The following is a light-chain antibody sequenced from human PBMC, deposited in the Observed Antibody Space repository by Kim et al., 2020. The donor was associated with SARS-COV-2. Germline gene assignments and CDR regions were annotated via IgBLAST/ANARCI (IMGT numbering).Light chain of an antibody. CDR2: GAS. CDR1: QSVSSSY. Sequence: SPGESAALSCRASQSVSSSYLAWYQQKPGQAPRLLIYGASSRAAGLPDRFSGSGSGTDFTLTISRLEAEDFAVYYCQQYGSSPRTFGQGTKVDIK. CDR3: QQYGSSPRT. V-gene: IGKV3-20*01. J-gene: IGKJ1*01.